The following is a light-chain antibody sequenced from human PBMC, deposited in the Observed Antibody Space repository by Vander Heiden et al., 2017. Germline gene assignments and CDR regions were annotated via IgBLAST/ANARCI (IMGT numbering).Light chain of an antibody. V-gene: IGKV3-20*01. Sequence: ETVLTQSPGTLSVSPGERATLSCRASQSVSSSYLAWYQQKPGQAPRLLIYGASSRATGIPDRFSGSGSGTDFTLTISRLEPEDFAVYYCQQYGSSPGTFGQGTKVEIK. J-gene: IGKJ1*01. CDR3: QQYGSSPGT. CDR2: GAS. CDR1: QSVSSSY.